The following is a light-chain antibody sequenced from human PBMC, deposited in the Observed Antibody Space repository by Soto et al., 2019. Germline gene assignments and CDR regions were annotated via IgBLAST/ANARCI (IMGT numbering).Light chain of an antibody. CDR1: QSISTY. CDR3: PQSYSIPLT. CDR2: AGS. Sequence: DIQMTQSPSSLSASVGNRVTITCRASQSISTYLNWYQQKPGKVPKLLIYAGSNLQRGVPSRFSCSRSGTEFTLTISSLQPEDFATDYYPQSYSIPLTFGPGTKVDIK. J-gene: IGKJ3*01. V-gene: IGKV1-39*01.